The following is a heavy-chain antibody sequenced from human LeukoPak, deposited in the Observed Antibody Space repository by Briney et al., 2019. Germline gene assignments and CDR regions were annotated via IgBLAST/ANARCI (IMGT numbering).Heavy chain of an antibody. J-gene: IGHJ4*02. Sequence: ASVKISCKASGYVFSSFGVCWVRQAPGQGLEWMGWSGAYIGNTNYAQKFQGRLTMTTDASMSIAYMELRSLRSDDTAVYYCARGVRGSQNLDYWGQGTLVTVSS. D-gene: IGHD1-26*01. CDR1: GYVFSSFG. CDR3: ARGVRGSQNLDY. CDR2: SGAYIGNT. V-gene: IGHV1-18*01.